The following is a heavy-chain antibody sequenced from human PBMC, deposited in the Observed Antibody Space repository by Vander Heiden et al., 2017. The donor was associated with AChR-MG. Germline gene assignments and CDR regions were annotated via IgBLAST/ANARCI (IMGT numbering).Heavy chain of an antibody. CDR3: TRDSITGTTSDWFDP. D-gene: IGHD1-7*01. Sequence: EVQLVESGGGLVQPGRSLRLSSTASGFTFGDYAMSWLRQAPGKGLGWVGCIRSKAYGGTTEYAASVKGRFTSSRDDSKSIAYLQMNSLKTEDTAVYYCTRDSITGTTSDWFDPWGQGTLVTVSS. J-gene: IGHJ5*02. CDR2: IRSKAYGGTT. V-gene: IGHV3-49*03. CDR1: GFTFGDYA.